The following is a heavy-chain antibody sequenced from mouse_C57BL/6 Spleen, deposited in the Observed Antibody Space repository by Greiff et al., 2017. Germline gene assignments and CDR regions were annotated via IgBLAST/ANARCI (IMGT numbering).Heavy chain of an antibody. D-gene: IGHD2-1*01. CDR3: ARLYGKDAMDY. CDR2: ISNLAYSI. Sequence: EVMLVESGGGLVQPGGSLKLSCAASGFTFSDYGMAWVRQAPRKGPEWVAFISNLAYSIYYADTVTGRFTISRENAKNTLYLEMSSLRSEDTAMYYCARLYGKDAMDYWGQGTSVTVSS. J-gene: IGHJ4*01. CDR1: GFTFSDYG. V-gene: IGHV5-15*01.